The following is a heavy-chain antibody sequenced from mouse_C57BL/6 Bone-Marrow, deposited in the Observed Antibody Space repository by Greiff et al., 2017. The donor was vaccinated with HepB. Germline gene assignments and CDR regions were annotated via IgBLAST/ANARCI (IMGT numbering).Heavy chain of an antibody. CDR1: GYTFTSHW. CDR2: INPSSGYT. Sequence: VQLQQSGAELAKPGASVKLSCKASGYTFTSHWMHWVKQRPGQGLEWIGYINPSSGYTKYNQKFKDKATLTADKSSSTAYMQLSSLTYEDSAVYYCAIFTTVYYAMDYWGQGTSVTVSS. CDR3: AIFTTVYYAMDY. V-gene: IGHV1-7*01. J-gene: IGHJ4*01. D-gene: IGHD1-1*01.